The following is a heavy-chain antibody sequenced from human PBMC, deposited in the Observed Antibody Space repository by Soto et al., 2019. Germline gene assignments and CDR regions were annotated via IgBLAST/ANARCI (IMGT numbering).Heavy chain of an antibody. V-gene: IGHV3-23*01. Sequence: GGSLRLSCAASGFTFSSYAMSWVRQAPGKGLEWVSAISGSGGSTYYADSVKGRFTISRDNSKNTLYLQMNSLRAEDTAVYYCAKGRGVVYYDSSGLLPTAIDYWGQGTLVTVSS. CDR1: GFTFSSYA. J-gene: IGHJ4*02. CDR3: AKGRGVVYYDSSGLLPTAIDY. CDR2: ISGSGGST. D-gene: IGHD3-22*01.